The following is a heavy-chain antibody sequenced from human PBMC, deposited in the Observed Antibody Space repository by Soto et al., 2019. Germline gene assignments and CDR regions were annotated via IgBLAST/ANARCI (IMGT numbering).Heavy chain of an antibody. CDR1: GFTVSTSQ. CDR2: IFIGGTT. CDR3: ARSRYYYGSGSYPNWFDP. V-gene: IGHV3-66*01. Sequence: GGSLRLSCASSGFTVSTSQMTWVRQAPGKGLEWVSVIFIGGTTQYAESVKGRFTISRDNAKNSLYLQMNSLRAEDTAVYYCARSRYYYGSGSYPNWFDPWGQGTLVTVSS. D-gene: IGHD3-10*01. J-gene: IGHJ5*02.